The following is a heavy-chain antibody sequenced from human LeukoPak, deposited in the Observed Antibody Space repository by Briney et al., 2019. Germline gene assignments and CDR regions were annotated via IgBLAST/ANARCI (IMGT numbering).Heavy chain of an antibody. CDR2: IYYSGST. CDR3: ARDHQGDDYGDYRPYYYYMDV. Sequence: PSETLSLTCTVSGGSISSYYWSWIRQPPGKGLEWIGYIYYSGSTNYNPSLKSRVTISVDTSKNQFSLKLSSVTAADTAVYYCARDHQGDDYGDYRPYYYYMDVWAKGPRSPSP. D-gene: IGHD4-17*01. J-gene: IGHJ6*03. V-gene: IGHV4-59*01. CDR1: GGSISSYY.